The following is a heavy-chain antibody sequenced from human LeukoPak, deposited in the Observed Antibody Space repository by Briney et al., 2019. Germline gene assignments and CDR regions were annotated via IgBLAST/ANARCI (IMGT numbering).Heavy chain of an antibody. Sequence: ASVKVSCKASGYTFTSYDINWVRQATGQGLEWMGWMNPNSGNTGYAQKFQGRVTITRNTSISTAYMELSSLRSEDTAVYYCARGSTDFWSGYGYYYMDVWGKGTTVTVSS. CDR1: GYTFTSYD. CDR3: ARGSTDFWSGYGYYYMDV. D-gene: IGHD3-3*01. CDR2: MNPNSGNT. J-gene: IGHJ6*03. V-gene: IGHV1-8*03.